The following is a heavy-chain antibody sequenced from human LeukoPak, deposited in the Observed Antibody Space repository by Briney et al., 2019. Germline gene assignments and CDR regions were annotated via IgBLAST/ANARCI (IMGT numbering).Heavy chain of an antibody. D-gene: IGHD3-3*01. CDR1: GFTFSDYY. J-gene: IGHJ6*02. CDR2: IHGTDTTT. Sequence: PGGSLRLSCAASGFTFSDYYMSWIRQAPGKGLEWVSAIHGTDTTTYYADSVKGRFTISRDNSKNTLYLQMNSLRAEDTAVYYCAKGSRSTWSDGMDVWGQGTTVTVSS. V-gene: IGHV3-23*01. CDR3: AKGSRSTWSDGMDV.